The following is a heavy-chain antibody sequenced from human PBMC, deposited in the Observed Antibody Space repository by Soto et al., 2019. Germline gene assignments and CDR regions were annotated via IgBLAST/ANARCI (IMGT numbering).Heavy chain of an antibody. J-gene: IGHJ6*02. CDR2: IIPIFGTA. Sequence: ASVKGSCKASGGTFSSYAISWVRQAPGQGLEWMGGIIPIFGTANYAQKFQGRVTITADESTSTAYMELSSLRSEDTAVYYCARFLYSSSSRYYYGMDVWGQGTTVTVSS. D-gene: IGHD6-6*01. CDR1: GGTFSSYA. CDR3: ARFLYSSSSRYYYGMDV. V-gene: IGHV1-69*13.